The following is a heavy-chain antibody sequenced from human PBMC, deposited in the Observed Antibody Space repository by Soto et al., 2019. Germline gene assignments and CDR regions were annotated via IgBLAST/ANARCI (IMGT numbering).Heavy chain of an antibody. J-gene: IGHJ4*02. CDR1: GYTFTSYA. CDR2: INAGNGNT. D-gene: IGHD5-18*01. Sequence: QVQLVQSGAEVKKPGASVKVSCKASGYTFTSYALHWVRQAPGQRLAWMGWINAGNGNTKYSQKFQGRVTITRDTSASTAYMELSSLRSEDTAVYYCARGIQLWLEGWLEDYWGQGTLVTVAS. CDR3: ARGIQLWLEGWLEDY. V-gene: IGHV1-3*01.